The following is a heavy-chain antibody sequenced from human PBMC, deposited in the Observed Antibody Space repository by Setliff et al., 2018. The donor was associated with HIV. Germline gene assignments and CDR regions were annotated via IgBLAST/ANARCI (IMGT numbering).Heavy chain of an antibody. CDR1: GGTFSSYT. D-gene: IGHD4-17*01. CDR3: ASGADGDYRYYMDV. CDR2: IFPFFGSA. V-gene: IGHV1-69*13. Sequence: SVKVSCKASGGTFSSYTISWVRQAPGRGLEWMGGIFPFFGSANYAQKFQGRVTITADVSTSTIYMELSSLTPEDTAVYYCASGADGDYRYYMDVWGRGTTVTVSS. J-gene: IGHJ6*03.